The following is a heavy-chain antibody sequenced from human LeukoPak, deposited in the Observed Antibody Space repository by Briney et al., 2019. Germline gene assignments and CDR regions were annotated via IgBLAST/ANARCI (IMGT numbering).Heavy chain of an antibody. CDR1: GFTFSSYA. CDR3: ARDVGSRRSSWYVHSAFDI. Sequence: PGGSLRLSCAASGFTFSSYAMSWVRQAPGKGLEWVSAISGSGGSTYYADSVKGRFTISRDNSKNTLYLQMNSLRAEDTAVYYCARDVGSRRSSWYVHSAFDIWGQETMVTVSS. J-gene: IGHJ3*02. D-gene: IGHD6-13*01. V-gene: IGHV3-23*01. CDR2: ISGSGGST.